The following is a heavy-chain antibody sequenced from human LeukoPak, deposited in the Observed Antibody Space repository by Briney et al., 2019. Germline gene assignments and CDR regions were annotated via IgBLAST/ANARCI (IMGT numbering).Heavy chain of an antibody. CDR1: GFTFDDYG. J-gene: IGHJ4*02. CDR3: AKAMSGSYPSLDY. V-gene: IGHV3-23*01. D-gene: IGHD1-26*01. Sequence: GGSLRLSCAASGFTFDDYGMSWVRQAPGKGLEWVSAISGSGGSTYYADSVKGRFTISRDNSKNTLHLQMNSLRAEDTAVYYCAKAMSGSYPSLDYWGQGTLVTVSS. CDR2: ISGSGGST.